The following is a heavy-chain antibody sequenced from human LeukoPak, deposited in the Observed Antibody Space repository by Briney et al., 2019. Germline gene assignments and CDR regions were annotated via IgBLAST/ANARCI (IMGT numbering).Heavy chain of an antibody. D-gene: IGHD2-15*01. CDR1: GFTFSSYA. CDR2: ISGSDGST. CDR3: AKGPGGYCSGGSCYQLARYYYGMDV. J-gene: IGHJ6*02. Sequence: GGSLRLSCAASGFTFSSYAMSWVRQAPGKGLEWVSAISGSDGSTYYADSVKGRFTISRDNSKNTLYLQMNSLRAEDTAVYYCAKGPGGYCSGGSCYQLARYYYGMDVWGQGTTVTVSS. V-gene: IGHV3-23*01.